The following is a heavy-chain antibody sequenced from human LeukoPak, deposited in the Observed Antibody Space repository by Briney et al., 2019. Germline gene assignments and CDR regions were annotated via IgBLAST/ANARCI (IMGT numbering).Heavy chain of an antibody. J-gene: IGHJ4*02. CDR2: ISSSSSYI. D-gene: IGHD3-22*01. CDR1: GFTFSSYS. CDR3: AHNYYDSSGYYFGYFDH. Sequence: GGPLRLSCAASGFTFSSYSMNWVRQAPGKGLEWVSSISSSSSYIYYADSVKGRFTISRDNAKNSLYLQMNSLRAEDTAVYYCAHNYYDSSGYYFGYFDHWGQGTLVTVSS. V-gene: IGHV3-21*01.